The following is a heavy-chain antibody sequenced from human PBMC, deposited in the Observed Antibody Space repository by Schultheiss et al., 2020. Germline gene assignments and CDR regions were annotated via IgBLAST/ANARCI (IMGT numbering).Heavy chain of an antibody. Sequence: ASVKVSCKASGYTFTSYAMHWVRQAPGQGLEWMGWINPKSGGTISAQKFQGRVTMTRDTSTSTVYMELSSLRSEDTAVYYCARMMTTVTTFDYWGQGTLVTVSS. V-gene: IGHV1-2*02. CDR1: GYTFTSYA. D-gene: IGHD4-11*01. CDR2: INPKSGGT. J-gene: IGHJ4*02. CDR3: ARMMTTVTTFDY.